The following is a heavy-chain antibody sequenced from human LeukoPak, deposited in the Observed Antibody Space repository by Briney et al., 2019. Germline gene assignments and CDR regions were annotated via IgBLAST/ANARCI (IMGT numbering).Heavy chain of an antibody. V-gene: IGHV5-51*01. D-gene: IGHD3-10*01. CDR3: ARRNIWFGELAEEFDY. J-gene: IGHJ4*02. Sequence: GESLKISCKGSGYGFTSYWIGWVRQMPGKGLEWMGIIYPGDSDTRYSPSFQGQVTISADKSISTAYLQWSSLKASDTAMYYCARRNIWFGELAEEFDYWGQGTLVTVSS. CDR1: GYGFTSYW. CDR2: IYPGDSDT.